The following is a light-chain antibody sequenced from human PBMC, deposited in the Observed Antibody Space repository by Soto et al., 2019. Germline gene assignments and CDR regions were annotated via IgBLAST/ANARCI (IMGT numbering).Light chain of an antibody. CDR3: AAWDDSLSVHYV. CDR2: KNN. Sequence: QSALTQPPSASGTPGQRVVISCSGTSSNIGSNYVYWYQQVPGTAPKLLIYKNNQRPSGVPDRFSGSKSGSSASLAISGLRSEYEADYYCAAWDDSLSVHYVFGVGTKVTV. J-gene: IGLJ1*01. V-gene: IGLV1-47*01. CDR1: SSNIGSNY.